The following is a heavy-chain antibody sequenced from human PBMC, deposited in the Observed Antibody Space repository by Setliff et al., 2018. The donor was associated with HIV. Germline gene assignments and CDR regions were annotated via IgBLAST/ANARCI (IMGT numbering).Heavy chain of an antibody. Sequence: ASVKVSCKTSGYAFTYYYIHWVRQAPGQGLEWLGTLNPNGGSTTYAQKFQGRVTMTRDTSISTAYLELSSLRSDDTAVYYCARGTTFPHSSASDYWGQGTLVTVSS. CDR3: ARGTTFPHSSASDY. CDR1: GYAFTYYY. D-gene: IGHD6-6*01. V-gene: IGHV1-46*01. CDR2: LNPNGGST. J-gene: IGHJ4*02.